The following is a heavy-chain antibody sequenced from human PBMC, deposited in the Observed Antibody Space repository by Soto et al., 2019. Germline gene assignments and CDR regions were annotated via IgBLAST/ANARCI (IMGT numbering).Heavy chain of an antibody. CDR2: IYYSGST. CDR1: GGSISTYY. CDR3: ARGGWRHIDY. D-gene: IGHD3-3*01. Sequence: QVQLQESGPGLAKPSETLSLTCTVSGGSISTYYWSWIRQPPGKGLEWIGCIYYSGSTNFNPSLKSRVTISVDTSKNRFSLKLTSVTAADTAVYYCARGGWRHIDYWGQGTLVTVSS. V-gene: IGHV4-59*08. J-gene: IGHJ4*02.